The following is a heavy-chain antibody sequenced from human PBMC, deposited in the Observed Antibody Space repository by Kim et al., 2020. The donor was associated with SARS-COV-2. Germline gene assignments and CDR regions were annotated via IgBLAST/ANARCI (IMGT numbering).Heavy chain of an antibody. CDR2: IKSKTNGGTT. Sequence: GGSLRLSCAASGFTFSNAWMNWVRQAPGRGLEWVGRIKSKTNGGTTAYGAPVKGRFTISRDESKNTLYLKMNSLRTEETAVYNCTSDLGAYCGGDCYSRVWGHRTTVTVSS. D-gene: IGHD2-21*02. CDR1: GFTFSNAW. V-gene: IGHV3-15*01. J-gene: IGHJ6*02. CDR3: TSDLGAYCGGDCYSRV.